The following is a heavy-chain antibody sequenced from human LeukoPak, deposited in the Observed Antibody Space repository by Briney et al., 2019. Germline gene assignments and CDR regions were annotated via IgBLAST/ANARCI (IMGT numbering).Heavy chain of an antibody. D-gene: IGHD3-22*01. Sequence: GGSLRLSCAASGFTFSSHSMNWVRQAPGGGREWVSSISSSSSYIYYADSVKGRFTISRDNAKNSLYLQMNSLRAEDTAVYYCARDSGSSGYYYPSSFWGQGTLVTVSS. CDR3: ARDSGSSGYYYPSSF. CDR2: ISSSSSYI. CDR1: GFTFSSHS. V-gene: IGHV3-21*01. J-gene: IGHJ4*02.